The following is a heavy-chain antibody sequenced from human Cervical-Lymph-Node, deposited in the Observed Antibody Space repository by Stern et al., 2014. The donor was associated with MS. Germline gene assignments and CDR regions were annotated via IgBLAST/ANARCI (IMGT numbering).Heavy chain of an antibody. CDR2: ISYDGSNK. D-gene: IGHD2-21*01. Sequence: MQLVESGGGVVQPGRSLRLSCGASGFTFSTYALHWVRQAPGKGLEWVAVISYDGSNKYYADSVKGRFTISRDNSKNTLFLQMNSLRADDTAVYYCARVNNESKYRYSEAYFYYGMDVWGQGTTVTVSS. J-gene: IGHJ6*02. CDR1: GFTFSTYA. CDR3: ARVNNESKYRYSEAYFYYGMDV. V-gene: IGHV3-30*04.